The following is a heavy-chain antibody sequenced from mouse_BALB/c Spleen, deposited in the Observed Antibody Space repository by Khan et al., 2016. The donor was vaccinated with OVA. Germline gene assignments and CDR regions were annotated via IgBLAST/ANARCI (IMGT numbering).Heavy chain of an antibody. V-gene: IGHV2-3*01. CDR3: AKDRGYYAVDY. Sequence: QVQLQQSGPGLVAPSQSLSITCTVSGFSLTSYGVSWVRQPPGKGLEWLGVIWGDGNTNFHSALISRLIISTDNSKSHAFLKLNSLLTDDTATYYCAKDRGYYAVDYWGQGTSVTVSS. CDR2: IWGDGNT. CDR1: GFSLTSYG. J-gene: IGHJ4*01.